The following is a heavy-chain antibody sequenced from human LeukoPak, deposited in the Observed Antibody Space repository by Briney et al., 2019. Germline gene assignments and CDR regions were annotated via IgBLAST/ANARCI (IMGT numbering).Heavy chain of an antibody. Sequence: ASVKVSCKASGYTFTGYYMHWVRQAPGQGLEWVGWINPDSGGTNYAQKFQGSVTMTRDTSTSTVYMELSSLRSEDTAVYYCARDKTGIAVAGADLNDYYYYYYMDVWGKGTTVTISS. CDR1: GYTFTGYY. D-gene: IGHD6-19*01. CDR2: INPDSGGT. CDR3: ARDKTGIAVAGADLNDYYYYYYMDV. J-gene: IGHJ6*03. V-gene: IGHV1-2*02.